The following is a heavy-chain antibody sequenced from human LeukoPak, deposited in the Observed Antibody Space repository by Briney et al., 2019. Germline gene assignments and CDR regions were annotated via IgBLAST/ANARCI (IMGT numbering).Heavy chain of an antibody. V-gene: IGHV6-1*01. J-gene: IGHJ4*02. CDR2: TYYRSKWYN. CDR3: ARDQPPLYGSGSYSFDY. D-gene: IGHD3-10*01. Sequence: SQTLSLTCAISGDSVFSNSAAWNWIRQSPSRGLEWLGRTYYRSKWYNDYAVSVKSRITINPDTSKNQFSLQLNSVTPEDTAVYYCARDQPPLYGSGSYSFDYWGQGTLVTVSS. CDR1: GDSVFSNSAA.